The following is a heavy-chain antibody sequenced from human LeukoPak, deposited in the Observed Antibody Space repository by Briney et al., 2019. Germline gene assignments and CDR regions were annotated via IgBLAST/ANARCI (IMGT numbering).Heavy chain of an antibody. CDR3: ARDSWQWLALGY. Sequence: GRSLRLSCAASGFTFSSYGMHWVRQAPGKGLEWVAVIWYDGSNKYYANSVKGRFTISRDNSKNTLYLQMNSLRAEDTAVYYCARDSWQWLALGYWGQGTLVTVSS. J-gene: IGHJ4*02. V-gene: IGHV3-33*01. D-gene: IGHD6-19*01. CDR1: GFTFSSYG. CDR2: IWYDGSNK.